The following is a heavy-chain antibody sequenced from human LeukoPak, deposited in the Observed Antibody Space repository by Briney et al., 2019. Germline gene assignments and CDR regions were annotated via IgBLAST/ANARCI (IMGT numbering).Heavy chain of an antibody. CDR1: GYTFIGYY. J-gene: IGHJ4*02. V-gene: IGHV1-2*02. Sequence: ASVKVSCKASGYTFIGYYIHWVRQAPGQGLEWMGWLNPNSGGTNYALKFQGRVTMTRDTSISTAYMELSRLRSDDTAVYYCARSSQQLVLQAPDYWGQGTLVTVSS. CDR2: LNPNSGGT. CDR3: ARSSQQLVLQAPDY. D-gene: IGHD6-13*01.